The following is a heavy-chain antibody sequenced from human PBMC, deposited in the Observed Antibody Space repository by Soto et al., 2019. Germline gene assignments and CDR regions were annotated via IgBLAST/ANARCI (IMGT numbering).Heavy chain of an antibody. CDR2: IYYSGST. CDR1: GGSISSTSYY. CDR3: ARLGRRGTMTTNAFDI. J-gene: IGHJ3*02. V-gene: IGHV4-39*01. D-gene: IGHD4-17*01. Sequence: SETLSLTCTVSGGSISSTSYYWGWIRQPPGKGLEWIGNIYYSGSTYYNPSLKSRVTISADTSKSQFSLRLSSVTAADTAVYYCARLGRRGTMTTNAFDIWGQGTMVTVSS.